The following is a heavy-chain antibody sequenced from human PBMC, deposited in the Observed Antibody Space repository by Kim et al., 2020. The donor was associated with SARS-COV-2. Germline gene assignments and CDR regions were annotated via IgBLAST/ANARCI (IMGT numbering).Heavy chain of an antibody. CDR1: GYSFTSYW. CDR3: ARLAENPDYYYYGMDV. CDR2: IDPSDSYT. V-gene: IGHV5-10-1*01. J-gene: IGHJ6*02. Sequence: GESLKISCKGSGYSFTSYWISWVRQMPGEGLQWMGRIDPSDSYTNYSPSFQGHVTISADKSISTAYLQWSSLKASDTAMYYCARLAENPDYYYYGMDVWGQGTTVTVSS.